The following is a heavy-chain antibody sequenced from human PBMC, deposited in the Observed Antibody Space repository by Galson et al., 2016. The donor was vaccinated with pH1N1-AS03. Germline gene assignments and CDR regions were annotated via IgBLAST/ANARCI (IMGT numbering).Heavy chain of an antibody. D-gene: IGHD2-2*01. V-gene: IGHV4-31*03. J-gene: IGHJ5*02. CDR1: GGSISSGNYF. Sequence: TLSLTCTVSGGSISSGNYFWNWIRQHPGKGLEWIGLIYDSGNTFYNPSLKSRVSISVDTSKNQFSLKLNSVTAADTAVYYCASVSLAYCSSTSCFRFDPWGQATLVTVSS. CDR2: IYDSGNT. CDR3: ASVSLAYCSSTSCFRFDP.